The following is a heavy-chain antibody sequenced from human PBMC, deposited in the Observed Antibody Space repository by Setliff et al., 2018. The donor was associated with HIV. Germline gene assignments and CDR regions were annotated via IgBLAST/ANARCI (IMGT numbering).Heavy chain of an antibody. CDR1: GYTFTSYG. D-gene: IGHD6-19*01. V-gene: IGHV1-18*01. J-gene: IGHJ4*02. Sequence: ASVKVSCKASGYTFTSYGISWVRQAPGQGLEWMGWISAYNGNTDYAQKLQGRVTLTTDTSTSTAYMELRSLRSDDTAVYYCARDPPSCGWYRADYWGQGTLVTVSS. CDR3: ARDPPSCGWYRADY. CDR2: ISAYNGNT.